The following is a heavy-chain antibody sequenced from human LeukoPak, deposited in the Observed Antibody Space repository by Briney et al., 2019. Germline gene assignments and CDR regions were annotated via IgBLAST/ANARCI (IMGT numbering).Heavy chain of an antibody. CDR1: GFTFSSYA. V-gene: IGHV3-23*01. Sequence: GGSLRLSCAASGFTFSSYAMSWVRQAPGKGLEWVSAISGSGGSTYYADSVKGRFTISRDNSKNTLYLQMNSLRAEDTAVYYCASPPSDYYDSSGYYSPPFDYWGQGTLVTVS. D-gene: IGHD3-22*01. J-gene: IGHJ4*02. CDR2: ISGSGGST. CDR3: ASPPSDYYDSSGYYSPPFDY.